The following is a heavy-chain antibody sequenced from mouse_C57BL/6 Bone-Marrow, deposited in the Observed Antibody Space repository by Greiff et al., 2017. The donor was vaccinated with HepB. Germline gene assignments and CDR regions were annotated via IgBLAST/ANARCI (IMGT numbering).Heavy chain of an antibody. J-gene: IGHJ4*01. CDR1: GYSFTDYN. Sequence: EVQGVESGPELVKPGASVKISCKASGYSFTDYNMNWVKQSNGKSLEWIGVINPNYGTTSYNQKFKGKATLTVDQSSSTAYMQLNSLTSEDSAVYYCASGYGSSYGNAMDYWGQRTSVTVSS. CDR2: INPNYGTT. D-gene: IGHD1-1*01. V-gene: IGHV1-39*01. CDR3: ASGYGSSYGNAMDY.